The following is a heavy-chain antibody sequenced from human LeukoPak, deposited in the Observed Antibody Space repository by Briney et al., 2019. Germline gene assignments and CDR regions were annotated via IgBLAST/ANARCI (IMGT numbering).Heavy chain of an antibody. V-gene: IGHV1-2*02. CDR1: GYTFTRYY. CDR3: ARAVRAPNWFDP. D-gene: IGHD3-10*01. J-gene: IGHJ5*02. CDR2: INPNSGGT. Sequence: ASVKVSCKASGYTFTRYYMHWVRQAPGQGLEWMGWINPNSGGTNYAQKFQGRVTMTRDTSISTAYMELSRLRSDDTAVYYCARAVRAPNWFDPWRQGTLVTVSS.